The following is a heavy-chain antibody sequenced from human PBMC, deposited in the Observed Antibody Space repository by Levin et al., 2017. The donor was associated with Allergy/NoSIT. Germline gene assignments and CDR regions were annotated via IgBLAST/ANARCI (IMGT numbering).Heavy chain of an antibody. CDR2: IYPGDSDT. V-gene: IGHV5-51*01. CDR1: GDSFSSYW. CDR3: ARPRRDLHDILPGSYTTEWGQ. J-gene: IGHJ4*02. D-gene: IGHD3-9*01. Sequence: GESLKISCEDSGDSFSSYWIGWVRQMPGKGLEWMAIIYPGDSDTRYSPSFQGRVTISADQSISTAYLQWNSLKASDTAMYYCARPRRDLHDILPGSYTTEWGQWGQGTLVTVSS.